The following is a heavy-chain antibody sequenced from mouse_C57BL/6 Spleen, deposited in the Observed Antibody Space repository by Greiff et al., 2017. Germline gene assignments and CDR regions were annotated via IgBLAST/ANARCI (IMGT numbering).Heavy chain of an antibody. CDR3: ARGDWDFDD. CDR2: ISPGSGST. V-gene: IGHV1-55*01. Sequence: QVQLQQSGAELVKPGASVKMSCKASGFSFTRYWINWVKQRPGQGLEWIGDISPGSGSTNYNEKFKSKATLTVDTSSSTAYMQVSILTSEDSAVYCCARGDWDFDDWGQGTTLTVSS. CDR1: GFSFTRYW. J-gene: IGHJ2*01. D-gene: IGHD4-1*01.